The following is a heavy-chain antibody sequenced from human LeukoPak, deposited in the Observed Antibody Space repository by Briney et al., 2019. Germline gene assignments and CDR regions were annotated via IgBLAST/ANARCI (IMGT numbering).Heavy chain of an antibody. J-gene: IGHJ4*02. Sequence: PGRSLRLSCAGSGFTFSNYNMNWVRQAPGKRLEWVSSISSSSSYIYYADSVKGRFTISRDNAKNSLFLQMNSLRAEDTAVYYCASMLLGGSGWYNYWGQGTLVTVSS. V-gene: IGHV3-21*01. CDR2: ISSSSSYI. D-gene: IGHD6-19*01. CDR1: GFTFSNYN. CDR3: ASMLLGGSGWYNY.